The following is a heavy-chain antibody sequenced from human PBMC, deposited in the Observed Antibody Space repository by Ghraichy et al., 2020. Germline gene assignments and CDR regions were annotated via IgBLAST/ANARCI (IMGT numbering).Heavy chain of an antibody. D-gene: IGHD6-6*01. V-gene: IGHV4-39*01. CDR1: GGSISSSSYY. Sequence: SETLSLTCTVSGGSISSSSYYWGWIHQPPGKGLEWIGSIYYSGSTYYNPSLKSRVTISVDTSKNQFSLKLSSVTAADTAVYYCAMEGQLVRTDYWGQGTLVTVSS. CDR2: IYYSGST. J-gene: IGHJ4*02. CDR3: AMEGQLVRTDY.